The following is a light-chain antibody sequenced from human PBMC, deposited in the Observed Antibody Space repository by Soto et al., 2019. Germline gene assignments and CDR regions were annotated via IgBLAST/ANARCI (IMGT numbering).Light chain of an antibody. CDR1: QSVRSN. J-gene: IGKJ1*01. CDR2: GAS. CDR3: QEHNNWPTWT. V-gene: IGKV3-15*01. Sequence: EIVMTQSPATLSVSPGERATLSCRASQSVRSNLAWYQQKPGQAPRLLMYGASTRATGIPDRFSGSVSGTESTLTFSSLQSEDCAVYYCQEHNNWPTWTVGQGTKVEIK.